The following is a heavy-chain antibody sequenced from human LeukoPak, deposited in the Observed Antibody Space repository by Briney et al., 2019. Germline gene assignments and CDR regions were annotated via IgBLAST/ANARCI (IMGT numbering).Heavy chain of an antibody. V-gene: IGHV3-20*04. CDR3: ATNPPGRTYLQD. J-gene: IGHJ1*01. CDR1: GFTFDDYG. D-gene: IGHD1-1*01. CDR2: INWIGDTT. Sequence: GGSLRLSRAASGFTFDDYGMTWVRQVPGKGLEWIAEINWIGDTTRYGDSVKGRFTISRDNAKHSLDLQINSLRVEDTAFYYCATNPPGRTYLQDWGQGTLVTVSS.